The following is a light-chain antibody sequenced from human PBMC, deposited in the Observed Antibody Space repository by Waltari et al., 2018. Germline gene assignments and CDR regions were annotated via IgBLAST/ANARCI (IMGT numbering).Light chain of an antibody. Sequence: EVVMTQSPATLSVSPGERATLSCRASQSVSRDLAWYQQKPGQAPRLLIYGASTRITGVPARFTGSGSGAEFSLTVSSLQPEDFATYYCQQGNSSPYTFGQGTKLEIK. CDR1: QSVSRD. CDR3: QQGNSSPYT. V-gene: IGKV3-15*01. J-gene: IGKJ2*01. CDR2: GAS.